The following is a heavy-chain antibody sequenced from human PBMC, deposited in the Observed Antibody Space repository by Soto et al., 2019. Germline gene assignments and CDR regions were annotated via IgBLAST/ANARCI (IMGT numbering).Heavy chain of an antibody. V-gene: IGHV4-61*01. CDR1: GGSVSSTSYY. CDR2: IYSSGRT. CDR3: ARKCGDRCTDDTDALNL. J-gene: IGHJ3*01. D-gene: IGHD2-21*01. Sequence: SETLSLTSTVSGGSVSSTSYYWSLIPKPPRKGLEWIGYIYSSGRTNYKPSLKSGVTIAVDTSKNQFSLNLTSVTAAETAVYFCARKCGDRCTDDTDALNLWGQGAMVTVSS.